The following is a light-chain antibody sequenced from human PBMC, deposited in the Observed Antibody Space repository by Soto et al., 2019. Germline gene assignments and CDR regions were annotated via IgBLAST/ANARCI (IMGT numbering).Light chain of an antibody. J-gene: IGLJ1*01. Sequence: QSVLTQPRSVSGSPGQSVTISCTGTSSDVGGYSYVSWFQQHPGKAPKLMIHDVSKRPSGVPDRFSGSKSGNTASLTISGLQAEDEADYYCCSFSGSYTLYVFGTGTKVTVL. V-gene: IGLV2-11*01. CDR1: SSDVGGYSY. CDR3: CSFSGSYTLYV. CDR2: DVS.